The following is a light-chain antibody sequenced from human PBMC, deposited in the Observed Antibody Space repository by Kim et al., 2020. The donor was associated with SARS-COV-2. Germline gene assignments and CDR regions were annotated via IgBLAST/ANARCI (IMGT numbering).Light chain of an antibody. CDR3: NSRDSSGNHP. CDR1: SLRSCY. J-gene: IGLJ1*01. V-gene: IGLV3-19*01. Sequence: VTLGQTVSNTCKGESLRSCYASWYQQKPRQAPVLVIYGKNNRPSGIPDRFSGSSSGNTASLTITGAQAEDEADYYCNSRDSSGNHPFGTGTKVTVL. CDR2: GKN.